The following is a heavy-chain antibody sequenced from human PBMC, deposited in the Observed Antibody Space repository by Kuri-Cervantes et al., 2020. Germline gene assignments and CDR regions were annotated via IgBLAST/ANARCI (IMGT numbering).Heavy chain of an antibody. D-gene: IGHD3-3*01. V-gene: IGHV3-30*01. CDR3: ARAEYDFWSGYNIVATYYFDY. CDR2: ISYDGSNK. J-gene: IGHJ4*02. CDR1: GFTFRDYW. Sequence: GESLKISCVVSGFTFRDYWMTWVRQAPGKGLEWVAVISYDGSNKYYADSVKGRFTISRDNSKNTLYLQMNSLRAEDTAVYYCARAEYDFWSGYNIVATYYFDYWGQGTLVTVSS.